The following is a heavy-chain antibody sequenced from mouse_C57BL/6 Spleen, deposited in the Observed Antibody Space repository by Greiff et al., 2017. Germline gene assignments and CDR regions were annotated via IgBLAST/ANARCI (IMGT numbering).Heavy chain of an antibody. CDR3: TRRVYGSSYAMDY. J-gene: IGHJ4*01. V-gene: IGHV1-15*01. CDR1: GYTFTDYE. D-gene: IGHD1-1*01. Sequence: VQLQQSGAELVRPGASVTLSCKASGYTFTDYEMHWVKQTPVHGLEWIGAIDPETGGTAYNQKFKGKAILTADKSSSTAYMELRSLTSEDSAVYYCTRRVYGSSYAMDYWGQGTSVTVSS. CDR2: IDPETGGT.